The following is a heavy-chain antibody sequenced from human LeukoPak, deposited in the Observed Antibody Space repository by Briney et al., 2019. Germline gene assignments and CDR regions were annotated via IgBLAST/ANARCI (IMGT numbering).Heavy chain of an antibody. D-gene: IGHD6-6*01. CDR3: ARHDAGIAARPFDN. CDR1: VGSISTYY. Sequence: SETLSLTCTVSVGSISTYYWSWIRRPPGKGLEWIAYIHASGPTNSNPSLKSRITISVDTSKTHFSLTLSSAPAADTAVYYCARHDAGIAARPFDNWGQGTLVTVSS. J-gene: IGHJ4*02. V-gene: IGHV4-4*09. CDR2: IHASGPT.